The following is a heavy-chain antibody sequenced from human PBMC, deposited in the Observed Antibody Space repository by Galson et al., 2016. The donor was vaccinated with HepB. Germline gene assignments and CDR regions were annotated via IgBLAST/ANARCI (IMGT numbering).Heavy chain of an antibody. V-gene: IGHV4-59*02. CDR3: ARGGPSVTDY. D-gene: IGHD4-17*01. CDR2: IFASGNA. CDR1: GGSVTISY. Sequence: ETLSLTCTVSGGSVTISYWSWIRQSPGGRLEWIGYIFASGNANYNPSLKSRVAMSIDMSKKQISLTLRSVTAADTAVYYCARGGPSVTDYWGQGTLVTVSS. J-gene: IGHJ4*02.